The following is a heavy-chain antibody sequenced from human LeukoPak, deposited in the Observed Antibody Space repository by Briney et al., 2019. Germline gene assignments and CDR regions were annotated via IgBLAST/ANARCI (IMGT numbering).Heavy chain of an antibody. J-gene: IGHJ6*03. CDR2: IYTTGST. CDR3: ARVSYDFWSGYYYYYMDV. D-gene: IGHD3-3*01. V-gene: IGHV4-61*02. CDR1: GGSINSGGYY. Sequence: SQTLSLTCTVSGGSINSGGYYWSWIRQPAGKGLEWIGRIYTTGSTNYNPSLKSRVTISVDTSKNQFSLKLSSVTAADTAVYYCARVSYDFWSGYYYYYMDVWGKGTTVTVSS.